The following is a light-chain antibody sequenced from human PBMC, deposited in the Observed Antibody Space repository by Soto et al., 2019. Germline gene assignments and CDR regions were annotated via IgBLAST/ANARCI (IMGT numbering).Light chain of an antibody. J-gene: IGKJ4*01. CDR2: DAS. Sequence: EIVLTQSPCTLSLSPGERATLSCRASQSVANNYLSWYQQKPDQAPRFLIYDASSRPTGIPDRLSGSGSGTDFTLTISRLEPDDFAVYYCEQYGSTPLTFGGGTKVEIK. CDR1: QSVANNY. V-gene: IGKV3-20*01. CDR3: EQYGSTPLT.